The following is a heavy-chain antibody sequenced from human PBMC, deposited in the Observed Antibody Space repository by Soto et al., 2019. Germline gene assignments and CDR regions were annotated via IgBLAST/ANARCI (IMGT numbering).Heavy chain of an antibody. CDR3: TTDSYSTMIEVRFDY. J-gene: IGHJ4*01. D-gene: IGHD3-22*01. CDR1: GFVFSNAW. CDR2: IKSKALGGTT. V-gene: IGHV3-15*07. Sequence: GGSLRLSCAGSGFVFSNAWINWVRQAPGKGLEWVGRIKSKALGGTTDFAAPVRGRFAITRDDSRNMAYMQMNSLNAEDTAVYYCTTDSYSTMIEVRFDYWGHGTLVTAPQ.